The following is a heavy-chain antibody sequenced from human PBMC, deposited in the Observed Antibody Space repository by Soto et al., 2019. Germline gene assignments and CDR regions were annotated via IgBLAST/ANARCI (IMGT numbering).Heavy chain of an antibody. CDR1: GVSFSSCA. D-gene: IGHD1-26*01. V-gene: IGHV3-23*01. CDR2: IIDSGGST. Sequence: PGGFVRLSCAASGVSFSSCAMGWVHQAPGKGLEWVSDIIDSGGSTYYADSVKGRFTISRDNSKSTLYLQMNSLRAEDTAVYYCGKGRSYYYYYGVDVWGQGTTVTVSS. J-gene: IGHJ6*02. CDR3: GKGRSYYYYYGVDV.